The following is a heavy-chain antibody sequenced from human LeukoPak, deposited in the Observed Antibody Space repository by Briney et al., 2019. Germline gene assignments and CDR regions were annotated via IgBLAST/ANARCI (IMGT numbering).Heavy chain of an antibody. Sequence: SETLSLTCAVYGRSFSGYYWSWIRQPPGKGLEWIGEINHSGSTNYNPSLKSRVTISVDTSKNQFSLKLSSVTAADTAVYYCARSGSLGYFDYWGQGALVTVSS. V-gene: IGHV4-34*01. CDR3: ARSGSLGYFDY. D-gene: IGHD1-1*01. CDR1: GRSFSGYY. CDR2: INHSGST. J-gene: IGHJ4*02.